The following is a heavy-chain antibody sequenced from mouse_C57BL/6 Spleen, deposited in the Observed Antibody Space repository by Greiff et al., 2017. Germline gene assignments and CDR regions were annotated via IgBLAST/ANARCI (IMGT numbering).Heavy chain of an antibody. Sequence: QVQLQQPGAELVRPGASVKLSCKASGYTFTDYYINWVKQRPGQGLEWIARIYPGSGNTYYNEKFKGKATLTAEKSSSTAYMQLSSLTSEDSAVYFCARISGDYDYDGFAYWGQGTLVTVSA. CDR1: GYTFTDYY. V-gene: IGHV1-76*01. J-gene: IGHJ3*01. CDR2: IYPGSGNT. D-gene: IGHD2-4*01. CDR3: ARISGDYDYDGFAY.